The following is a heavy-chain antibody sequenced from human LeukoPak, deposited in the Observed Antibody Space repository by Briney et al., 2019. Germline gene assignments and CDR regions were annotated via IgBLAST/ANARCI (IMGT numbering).Heavy chain of an antibody. CDR1: GGTFSSYA. CDR3: ARRAYSSGWYYAFDI. CDR2: IIPIFGTA. V-gene: IGHV1-69*06. J-gene: IGHJ3*02. Sequence: SVKVSCKASGGTFSSYAISWVRQAPGQGLEWMGGIIPIFGTANYAQKFQGRVTITADKSTGTAYMELSSLRSEDTAVYYCARRAYSSGWYYAFDIWGQGTMVTVSS. D-gene: IGHD6-19*01.